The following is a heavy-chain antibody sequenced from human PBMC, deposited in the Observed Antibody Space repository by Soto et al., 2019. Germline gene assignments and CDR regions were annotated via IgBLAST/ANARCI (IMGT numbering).Heavy chain of an antibody. V-gene: IGHV3-23*01. CDR2: ISGSGGST. CDR3: AKDTFEYSSSPLLSSSLLRNAFDI. D-gene: IGHD6-6*01. J-gene: IGHJ3*02. Sequence: GESLKISCAASGFTFSSYAMSWVRQAPGKGLEWVSAISGSGGSTYYADSVKGRFTISRDNSKNTLYLQMNSLRAEDTAVYYCAKDTFEYSSSPLLSSSLLRNAFDIWGQGTMVTVSS. CDR1: GFTFSSYA.